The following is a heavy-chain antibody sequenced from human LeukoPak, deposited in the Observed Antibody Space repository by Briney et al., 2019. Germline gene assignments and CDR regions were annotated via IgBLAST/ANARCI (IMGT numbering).Heavy chain of an antibody. CDR3: ATLYCSSTSCYYYYGMDV. CDR2: ISSSSSTI. J-gene: IGHJ6*02. V-gene: IGHV3-48*01. D-gene: IGHD2-2*01. CDR1: GFTFSSYS. Sequence: SGGSLRLSYAASGFTFSSYSMNWVRQAPGKGLEWVSYISSSSSTIYYADSVKGRFTISRDNAKNSLYLQMDILRAEDTAVYYCATLYCSSTSCYYYYGMDVWGQGTTVTVSS.